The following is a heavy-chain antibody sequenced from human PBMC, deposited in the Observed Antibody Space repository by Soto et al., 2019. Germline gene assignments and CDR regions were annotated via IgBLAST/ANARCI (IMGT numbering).Heavy chain of an antibody. D-gene: IGHD2-2*01. Sequence: GGSLRLCCAASGFTFSSYAMHWVRQAPGKGLEWVAVISYDGSNKYYADSVKGRFTISRDNSKNTLYLQMNSLRAEDTAVYYCARGSSWTTPYNWFDPWGQGTLVTVSS. CDR1: GFTFSSYA. J-gene: IGHJ5*02. CDR3: ARGSSWTTPYNWFDP. CDR2: ISYDGSNK. V-gene: IGHV3-30-3*01.